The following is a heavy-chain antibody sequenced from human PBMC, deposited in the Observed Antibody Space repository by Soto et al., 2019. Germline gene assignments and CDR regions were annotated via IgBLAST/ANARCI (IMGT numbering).Heavy chain of an antibody. CDR1: GGSISSYY. D-gene: IGHD6-19*01. CDR3: ARAPSSGWYYAFDI. Sequence: KSSETLSLTCTVSGGSISSYYWSWIRQPPGKGLEWIGYIYYSGSTNYNPSLKSRVTISVDTSKNQFSLKLSSVTAADTAVYYCARAPSSGWYYAFDIWGQGTMVTVSS. CDR2: IYYSGST. V-gene: IGHV4-59*01. J-gene: IGHJ3*02.